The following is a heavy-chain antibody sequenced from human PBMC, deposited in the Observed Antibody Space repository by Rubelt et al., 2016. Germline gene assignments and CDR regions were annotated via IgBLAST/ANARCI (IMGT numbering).Heavy chain of an antibody. CDR2: INTNTGNP. D-gene: IGHD6-19*01. V-gene: IGHV7-4-1*02. J-gene: IGHJ6*02. Sequence: AMNWVRQAPGQGLEWMGWINTNTGNPTYAQGFTGRFVFSLDTSVSTAYLQISSLKAEDTAVYYCARGENSSGWPYYYYHGMDVWGQGTTVTVSS. CDR1: A. CDR3: ARGENSSGWPYYYYHGMDV.